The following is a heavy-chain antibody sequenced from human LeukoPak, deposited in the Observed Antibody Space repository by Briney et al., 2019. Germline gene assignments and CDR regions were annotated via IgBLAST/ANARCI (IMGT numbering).Heavy chain of an antibody. J-gene: IGHJ4*02. CDR1: GYGFSSYW. CDR2: IYPGDSDT. V-gene: IGHV5-51*01. D-gene: IGHD3-22*01. CDR3: ARSSYYYDSSGYSFDY. Sequence: GESLKISCKGSGYGFSSYWIGWVRQLPGKGLEWMGIIYPGDSDTRYSPSFQGQVTISADKSISTAYLQWSSLKASDTAMYYCARSSYYYDSSGYSFDYWGQGTLVTVSS.